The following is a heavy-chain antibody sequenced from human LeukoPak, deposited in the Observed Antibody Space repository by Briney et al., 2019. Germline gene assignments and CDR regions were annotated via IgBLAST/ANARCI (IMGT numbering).Heavy chain of an antibody. V-gene: IGHV1-2*02. CDR1: GYTFTGYY. Sequence: ASVKVSCKASGYTFTGYYIHWVRQAPGQGLEWMAWVDPNGGGTSYAQRFQGRVTMTRDTSITTAYMEVSRLTPDDTAVYYCARVYGGNSAFDYWGQGTLVTVSS. CDR3: ARVYGGNSAFDY. CDR2: VDPNGGGT. J-gene: IGHJ4*02. D-gene: IGHD4-17*01.